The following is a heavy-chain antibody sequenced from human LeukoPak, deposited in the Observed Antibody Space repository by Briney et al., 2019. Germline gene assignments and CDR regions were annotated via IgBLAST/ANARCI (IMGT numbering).Heavy chain of an antibody. CDR1: GFTFSRYW. D-gene: IGHD2/OR15-2a*01. CDR2: ISTDGSST. J-gene: IGHJ6*02. CDR3: ASYLTSIPSGMDV. Sequence: GGSLRLSCAASGFTFSRYWMHWLRQAPGKGLVWVSRISTDGSSTSYADSVEGRFTISRDNGKNTLYLQMNSLRAEDTAVYYCASYLTSIPSGMDVWGQGTTVTVSS. V-gene: IGHV3-74*01.